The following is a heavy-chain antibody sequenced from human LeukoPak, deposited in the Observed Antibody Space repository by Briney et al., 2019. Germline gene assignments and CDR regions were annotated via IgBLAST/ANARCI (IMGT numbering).Heavy chain of an antibody. J-gene: IGHJ5*02. CDR2: IYTSGST. V-gene: IGHV4-4*07. CDR3: AREVGAGGPVYDILTGANL. Sequence: PSETLSLTCTVSGGSISSYYWSWLRQPPGKGLEWIGRIYTSGSTNYNPSLKSRVTMSVDTSKNQFSLKLSSVTAADTAVYYCAREVGAGGPVYDILTGANLWGQGTLVTVSS. CDR1: GGSISSYY. D-gene: IGHD3-9*01.